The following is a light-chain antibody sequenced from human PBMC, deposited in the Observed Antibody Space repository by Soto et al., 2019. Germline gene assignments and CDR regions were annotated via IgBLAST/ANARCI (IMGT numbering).Light chain of an antibody. Sequence: LTQSPGTLSLSPGERATLFCRASQSLSSSLAWYQQKSGQAPRLIIYGTSRRATGVPDRFSGSGAGAYFNLTISRLEPADFGVYYCQQYGSSHTFGQGTRLEIK. CDR2: GTS. J-gene: IGKJ5*01. V-gene: IGKV3-20*01. CDR3: QQYGSSHT. CDR1: QSLSSS.